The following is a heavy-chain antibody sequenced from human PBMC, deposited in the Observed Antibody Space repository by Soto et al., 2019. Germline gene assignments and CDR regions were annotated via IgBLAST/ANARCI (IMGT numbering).Heavy chain of an antibody. CDR2: ISHSRNT. D-gene: IGHD3-22*01. CDR3: ARVGTYTYLDRSDYNPYYFDS. J-gene: IGHJ4*02. CDR1: GGSITSGRNS. Sequence: QLQLQESGSGLVKPSETLSLTCAVSGGSITSGRNSWTWIRQPPGKGLEWIGSISHSRNTNYRSSRKSRTTISLDSSNNQFSLTLSSATAADTAVYYCARVGTYTYLDRSDYNPYYFDSWGQGTLVTVSS. V-gene: IGHV4-30-2*01.